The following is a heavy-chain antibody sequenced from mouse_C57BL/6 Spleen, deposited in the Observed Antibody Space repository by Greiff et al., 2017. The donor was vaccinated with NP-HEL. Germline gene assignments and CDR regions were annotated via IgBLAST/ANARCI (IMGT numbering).Heavy chain of an antibody. CDR2: INPNNGGT. V-gene: IGHV1-22*01. CDR1: GYTFTDYN. Sequence: EVQLVESGPALVKPGASVKMSCKASGYTFTDYNMHWVKQSHGKSLEWIGYINPNNGGTSYNQKFKGKATLTVNKSSSTAYMELRSLTSEDSAVYYCARFFRYYIYDYWGQGTSVTVSS. CDR3: ARFFRYYIYDY. J-gene: IGHJ4*01. D-gene: IGHD1-2*01.